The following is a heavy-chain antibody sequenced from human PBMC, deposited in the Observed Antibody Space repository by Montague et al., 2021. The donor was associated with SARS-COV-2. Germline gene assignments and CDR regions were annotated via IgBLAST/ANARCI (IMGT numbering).Heavy chain of an antibody. J-gene: IGHJ6*02. V-gene: IGHV4-61*09. CDR2: IQTSGTS. D-gene: IGHD3-16*01. CDR3: ARNRPESWRISPGLAGLCATVVHSASGMDV. CDR1: GDSMTSGSHF. Sequence: TLSLTCTVSGDSMTSGSHFWTWIRQPAGKGLDWIGHIQTSGTSNYSPSLRDRITLSIDTSRNQFSLELRSVTAADTAIYYCARNRPESWRISPGLAGLCATVVHSASGMDVWGRGTTVIVS.